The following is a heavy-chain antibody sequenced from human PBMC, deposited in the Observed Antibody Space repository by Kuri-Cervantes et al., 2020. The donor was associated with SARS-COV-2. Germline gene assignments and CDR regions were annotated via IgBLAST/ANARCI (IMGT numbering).Heavy chain of an antibody. CDR2: IWYDGSNK. Sequence: GGSLRLSCAASGFTFSSYGMHWVRQAPGKGLEWVAVIWYDGSNKYYADSVKGRFTISRDNSKSTLYLQMNSLRAEDTAVYYCARCSGITGTDFYYYYGMDVWGQGTTVTVSS. D-gene: IGHD1-7*01. CDR1: GFTFSSYG. V-gene: IGHV3-33*01. CDR3: ARCSGITGTDFYYYYGMDV. J-gene: IGHJ6*02.